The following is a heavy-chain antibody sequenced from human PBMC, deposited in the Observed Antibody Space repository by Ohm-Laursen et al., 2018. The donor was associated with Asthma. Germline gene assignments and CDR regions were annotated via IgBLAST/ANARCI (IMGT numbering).Heavy chain of an antibody. CDR3: ARPFKTHDHGDYRDFWYFDL. CDR1: GYTFTNYA. V-gene: IGHV1-8*02. Sequence: SVKVSCKASGYTFTNYAIHWVRQAPGQGLEWMGWMNPNSGKTGYAQKFQGRVIMTRNTAISTAYMEQSSLKSEDTAVYYCARPFKTHDHGDYRDFWYFDLWGRGTLVTVSS. CDR2: MNPNSGKT. D-gene: IGHD4-17*01. J-gene: IGHJ2*01.